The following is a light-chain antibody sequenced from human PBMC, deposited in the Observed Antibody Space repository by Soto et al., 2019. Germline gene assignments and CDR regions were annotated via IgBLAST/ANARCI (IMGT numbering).Light chain of an antibody. CDR3: KQSRICPLT. Sequence: IQMRRTRSSLCASVGASVTISCRASQGISNYLAWYQQKPGKVPKLLIYAASTLQSGVPSRFSGSGSGADFSLTISILQPEDVLTYYSKQSRICPLTFGGGSMVDIK. V-gene: IGKV1-27*01. J-gene: IGKJ4*01. CDR1: QGISNY. CDR2: AAS.